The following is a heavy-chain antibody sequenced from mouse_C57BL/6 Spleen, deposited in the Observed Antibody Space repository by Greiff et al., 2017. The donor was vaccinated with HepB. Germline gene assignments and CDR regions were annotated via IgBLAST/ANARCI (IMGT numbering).Heavy chain of an antibody. Sequence: QVQLQQPGAELVRPGTSVKLSCKASGYTFTSYWMHWVKQRPGQGLEWIGVIDPSDSYTNYNQKFKGKATLTVDTSSSTAYMQLSSLTSEHSAVYYCARGRLRVYWGQGTTLTVSS. CDR2: IDPSDSYT. CDR3: ARGRLRVY. V-gene: IGHV1-59*01. J-gene: IGHJ2*01. D-gene: IGHD2-2*01. CDR1: GYTFTSYW.